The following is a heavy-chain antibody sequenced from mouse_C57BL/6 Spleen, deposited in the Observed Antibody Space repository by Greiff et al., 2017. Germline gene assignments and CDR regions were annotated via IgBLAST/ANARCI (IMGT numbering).Heavy chain of an antibody. CDR2: IRSKSNNYAT. CDR3: VSHGYAYFDC. D-gene: IGHD6-5*01. Sequence: EVKLVESGGGLVQPKGSLKLSCAASGFSFNTYAMNWVRQAPGKGLEWVARIRSKSNNYATYYADSVKDRFTISRDDSESMLYLQMNNLKSEDTGMYYCVSHGYAYFDCWGQGTTLTVSS. J-gene: IGHJ2*01. CDR1: GFSFNTYA. V-gene: IGHV10-1*01.